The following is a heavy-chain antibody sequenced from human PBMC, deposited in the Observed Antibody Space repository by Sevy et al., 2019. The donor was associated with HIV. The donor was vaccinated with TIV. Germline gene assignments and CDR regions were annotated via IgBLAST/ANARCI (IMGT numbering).Heavy chain of an antibody. CDR3: ARGRGGYYYDSSGYYYEFGY. CDR1: GLTFDTYG. D-gene: IGHD3-22*01. J-gene: IGHJ4*02. V-gene: IGHV3-30*03. Sequence: GGSLRLSCAASGLTFDTYGMHWVRQTPGKGLEWVAVISSDGNTKYYGDSVKGRFTVSRDNSKSKLYLQMNSLRDEDTAVYYCARGRGGYYYDSSGYYYEFGYWGQGTLVTVSS. CDR2: ISSDGNTK.